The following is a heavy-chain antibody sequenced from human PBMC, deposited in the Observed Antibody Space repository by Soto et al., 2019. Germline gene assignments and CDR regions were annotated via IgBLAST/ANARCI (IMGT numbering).Heavy chain of an antibody. CDR3: ASKLYYYHSSGYYLPSN. D-gene: IGHD3-22*01. V-gene: IGHV1-69*13. J-gene: IGHJ4*02. CDR2: IIPIFGTA. CDR1: GGTFSSYA. Sequence: GASVKVSCKASGGTFSSYAISWVRQAPGQGLEWMGGIIPIFGTANYAQKFQGRVTITADESTSTAYMELSSLRSEDTAVYYCASKLYYYHSSGYYLPSNWGQGTLVTVSS.